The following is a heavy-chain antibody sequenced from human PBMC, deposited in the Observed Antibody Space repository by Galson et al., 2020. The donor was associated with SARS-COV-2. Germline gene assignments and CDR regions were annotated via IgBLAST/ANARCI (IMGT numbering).Heavy chain of an antibody. D-gene: IGHD2-2*01. Sequence: HGESLKISCKGSGSSFTSYWISWVRQMPGKGLEWMGRIDPSDSYTNYSPSFQGHVTISADKSISTAYLQWSSLKASDTAMYYCARHKRYCNSTSCYDIFDYWGQGTLVTVSS. CDR3: ARHKRYCNSTSCYDIFDY. CDR2: IDPSDSYT. V-gene: IGHV5-10-1*01. CDR1: GSSFTSYW. J-gene: IGHJ4*02.